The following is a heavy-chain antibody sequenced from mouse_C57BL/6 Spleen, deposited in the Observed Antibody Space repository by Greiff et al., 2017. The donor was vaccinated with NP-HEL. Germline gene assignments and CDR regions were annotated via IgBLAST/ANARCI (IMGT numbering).Heavy chain of an antibody. J-gene: IGHJ1*03. CDR2: INPNNGGT. CDR3: ARLEDGYYFDV. Sequence: EVQLQQSGPELVKPGASVKIPCKASGYTFTDYTMDWVKQSHGKSLEWIGDINPNNGGTIYNQKFKGKATLTVDKSSSTAYMELRSLTSEDTAVYYCARLEDGYYFDVWGTGTTVTVSS. V-gene: IGHV1-18*01. D-gene: IGHD2-3*01. CDR1: GYTFTDYT.